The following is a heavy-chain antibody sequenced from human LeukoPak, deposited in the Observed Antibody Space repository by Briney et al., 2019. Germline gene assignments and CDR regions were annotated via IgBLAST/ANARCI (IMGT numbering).Heavy chain of an antibody. D-gene: IGHD6-13*01. J-gene: IGHJ3*02. V-gene: IGHV4-59*13. CDR3: ARDMAAAALDI. CDR1: GGSISSYY. Sequence: SETLSLTCTVSGGSISSYYWSWIRQPPGKGLEWLGYIYYSGSTNYNPSLKSRVTISVDTSKNQFSLKLSSVTAADTAVYFCARDMAAAALDIWGHGTMVTVSS. CDR2: IYYSGST.